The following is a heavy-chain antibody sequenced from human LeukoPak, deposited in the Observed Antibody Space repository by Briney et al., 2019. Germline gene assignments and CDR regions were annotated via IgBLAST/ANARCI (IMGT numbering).Heavy chain of an antibody. J-gene: IGHJ4*02. Sequence: PSETLSLSCTVSGDSITNYYRNWIRQPPGKEMEWIGYMYYSVSTNYNPSLKSRVTISLDTSKNQVSLRLSSVTAADTAVYYCARGAKTAMSIWGGGTLVTVSS. CDR3: ARGAKTAMSI. CDR1: GDSITNYY. V-gene: IGHV4-59*01. CDR2: MYYSVST. D-gene: IGHD5-18*01.